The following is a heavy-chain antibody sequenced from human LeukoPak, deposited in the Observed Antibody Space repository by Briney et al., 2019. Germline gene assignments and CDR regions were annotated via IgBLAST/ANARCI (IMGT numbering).Heavy chain of an antibody. CDR2: VSGNGGTT. V-gene: IGHV3-64D*09. CDR1: GFTFSSYA. Sequence: GGSLRLSCSASGFTFSSYAMHWVRQAPGKGLEYVSGVSGNGGTTYYADSVGGRFTISRDNSKNTLYLQMSSLRVEDTAAYYCVKDRRVYYYDSSFDYWGQGTLVTVSS. D-gene: IGHD3-22*01. J-gene: IGHJ4*02. CDR3: VKDRRVYYYDSSFDY.